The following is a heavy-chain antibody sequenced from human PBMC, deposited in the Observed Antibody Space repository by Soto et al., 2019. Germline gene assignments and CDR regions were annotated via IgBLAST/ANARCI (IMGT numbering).Heavy chain of an antibody. CDR2: INAGNGNT. V-gene: IGHV1-3*01. CDR1: GYTFTSYA. D-gene: IGHD3-10*01. CDR3: ARGLGGSGIYSDY. Sequence: QVQLVQSGAEVKKPGASVKVSCKASGYTFTSYAMHWVRQAPGQRLEWMGWINAGNGNTKYSQKFQGRVTITREPSASTAYMELSSLRSEDTAVYYCARGLGGSGIYSDYWGQGTLVTVSS. J-gene: IGHJ4*02.